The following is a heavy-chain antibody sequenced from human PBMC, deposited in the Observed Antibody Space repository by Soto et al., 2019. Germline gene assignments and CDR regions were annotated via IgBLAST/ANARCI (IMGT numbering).Heavy chain of an antibody. J-gene: IGHJ6*02. V-gene: IGHV3-66*01. Sequence: PGGSLRLSCAASGFTVSSSYMSWVRQAPGKGLEWVSVIYSDDSTYYADSVKGRFTISRDNFKKTLSLQMNSLRVEDTAVYYCTRDLSIAGKYYYGMDVWGPGTT. CDR2: IYSDDST. CDR1: GFTVSSSY. CDR3: TRDLSIAGKYYYGMDV. D-gene: IGHD6-6*01.